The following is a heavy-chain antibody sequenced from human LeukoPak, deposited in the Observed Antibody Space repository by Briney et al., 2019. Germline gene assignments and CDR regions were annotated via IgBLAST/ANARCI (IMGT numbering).Heavy chain of an antibody. J-gene: IGHJ4*02. CDR3: ARVQDYYDSSGPGYYFGY. Sequence: ASVKVSCKAFGYTFTTYGIGWVRQAPGQGLEWMGWISGDKGNTNYAQKVQGRVTMTTDTSTSTAYMELRSLRSDDTAVYYCARVQDYYDSSGPGYYFGYWGQGTLVTVSS. CDR2: ISGDKGNT. CDR1: GYTFTTYG. V-gene: IGHV1-18*01. D-gene: IGHD3-22*01.